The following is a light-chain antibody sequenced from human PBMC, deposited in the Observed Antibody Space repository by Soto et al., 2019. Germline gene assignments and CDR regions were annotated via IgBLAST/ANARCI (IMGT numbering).Light chain of an antibody. CDR3: QQYGSSRNT. CDR2: GAS. J-gene: IGKJ4*01. Sequence: EIVLTQSPCTLSLSPGEGATLSCRASQSVDSNYLAWYQKKPGQAPRLLIYGASSRATGIPDRFSGSGSGTDFTLTISRLEPEDFAVYYCQQYGSSRNTFGGGTKVEIK. CDR1: QSVDSNY. V-gene: IGKV3-20*01.